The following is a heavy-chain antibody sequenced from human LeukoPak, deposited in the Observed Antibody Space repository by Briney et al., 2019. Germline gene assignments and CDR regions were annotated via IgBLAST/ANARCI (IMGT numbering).Heavy chain of an antibody. Sequence: ASVKVSCKVSGYTLTELSMHWVRQAPGQGLEWMGVINPSGGSTSYAQKFQGKVTMTRDTSTSTVYMDLSSLRSEDTAVYYCAIAGDNSDSSGYFGAWGQGTLVTVSS. CDR3: AIAGDNSDSSGYFGA. CDR2: INPSGGST. CDR1: GYTLTELS. D-gene: IGHD3-22*01. V-gene: IGHV1-46*01. J-gene: IGHJ5*02.